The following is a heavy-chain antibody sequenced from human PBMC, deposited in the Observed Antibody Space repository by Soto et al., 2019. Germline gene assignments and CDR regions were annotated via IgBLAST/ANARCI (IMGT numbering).Heavy chain of an antibody. J-gene: IGHJ4*02. CDR3: ARGGTPIDY. D-gene: IGHD3-16*01. CDR2: ISAYNGNT. Sequence: QVQLVQSGAEVKRPGASVKVSCKASGYTFTNFGISWVRQAPGQGLEWMGWISAYNGNTNYAQKFQGRVTMTTDTSTSTDYMEGRSLRFDDTAVYYSARGGTPIDYWGQGTLVTVSS. V-gene: IGHV1-18*01. CDR1: GYTFTNFG.